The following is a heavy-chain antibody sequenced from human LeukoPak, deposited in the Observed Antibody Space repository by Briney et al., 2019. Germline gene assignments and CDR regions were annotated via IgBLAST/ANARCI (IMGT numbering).Heavy chain of an antibody. CDR1: GYSFTSYW. Sequence: GESLKISCKGFGYSFTSYWIGWVRQMPGKGLEWMGIIDPGDSDTRYSPSFQGQVTISADKSISTACLQWSSLKASDTAMYFCARVASSSWYDFDYWGQGTLVTVSS. J-gene: IGHJ4*02. D-gene: IGHD6-13*01. V-gene: IGHV5-51*01. CDR3: ARVASSSWYDFDY. CDR2: IDPGDSDT.